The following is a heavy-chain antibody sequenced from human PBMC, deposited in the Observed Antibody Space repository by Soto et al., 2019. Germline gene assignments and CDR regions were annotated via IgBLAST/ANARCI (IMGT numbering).Heavy chain of an antibody. J-gene: IGHJ4*02. V-gene: IGHV1-8*01. CDR2: MNHNSGNT. CDR1: GYTFTSYD. D-gene: IGHD5-12*01. CDR3: AGGKVGKATIPLAY. Sequence: QVQLVQSGAEVKKPGASVKVSCKASGYTFTSYDINWVRQATGQGLEWTGCMNHNSGNTGYAQKFQGRGTMTRNTSISTAYIGLSSLRSEDTAEYYCAGGKVGKATIPLAYWGQGTLDTVSS.